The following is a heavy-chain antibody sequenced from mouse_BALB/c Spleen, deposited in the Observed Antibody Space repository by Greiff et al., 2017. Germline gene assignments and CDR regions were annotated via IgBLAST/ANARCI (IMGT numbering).Heavy chain of an antibody. CDR2: ISSGSSTT. CDR1: GFTFSSYG. Sequence: EVQLEESGGGLVQPGGSRKLSCAASGFTFSSYGMHWVRQAPEKGLEWVAYISSGSSTTYYADKVKGRFTISRDNAKNTLYLQMTSLRSEDTAMYYCARSGDDWYFDVWGAGTTVTVSS. V-gene: IGHV5-17*02. D-gene: IGHD3-1*01. J-gene: IGHJ1*01. CDR3: ARSGDDWYFDV.